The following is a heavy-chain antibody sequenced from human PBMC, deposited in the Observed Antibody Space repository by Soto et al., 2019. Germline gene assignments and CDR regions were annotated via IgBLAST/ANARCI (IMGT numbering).Heavy chain of an antibody. J-gene: IGHJ3*02. Sequence: PSETLSLTCTVSGGSISSYYWSWIRQPPGKGLEWIGYIYYSGSANYNPSLQGRVTMTTDTSTSTAYMELRSLRSDDTAVYYCARVEVVPDAFDIWGQGTMVTVSS. D-gene: IGHD2-21*01. CDR1: GGSISSYY. CDR2: IYYSGSA. V-gene: IGHV4-59*01. CDR3: ARVEVVPDAFDI.